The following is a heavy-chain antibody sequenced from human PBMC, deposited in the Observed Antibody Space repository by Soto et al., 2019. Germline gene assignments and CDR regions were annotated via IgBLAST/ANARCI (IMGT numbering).Heavy chain of an antibody. CDR1: GFTVSSNY. CDR2: IYSGGIT. D-gene: IGHD3-22*01. Sequence: GSLRLSCAASGFTVSSNYMSWVRQAPGKGLEWVSVIYSGGITYYADSVKGRFTISRDNSKNTLYLQMNSLRAEDTAVYYCARVPYYYDSSGPFDYWGQGTLVTSPQ. V-gene: IGHV3-53*01. J-gene: IGHJ4*02. CDR3: ARVPYYYDSSGPFDY.